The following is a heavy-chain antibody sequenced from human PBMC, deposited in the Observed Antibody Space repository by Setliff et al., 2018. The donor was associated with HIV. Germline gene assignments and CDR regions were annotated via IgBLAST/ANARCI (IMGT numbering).Heavy chain of an antibody. Sequence: GGSLRLSCGASGISFGNHWMYWVRQAPGKGLVWVSRMNADGSITDYADAVKGRFTISRDNAKNTLYMQMNSLRAEDTAVYYCARPYTVWVYGMDVWGQGTTVTVSS. V-gene: IGHV3-74*01. CDR3: ARPYTVWVYGMDV. CDR1: GISFGNHW. J-gene: IGHJ6*02. D-gene: IGHD2-8*01. CDR2: MNADGSIT.